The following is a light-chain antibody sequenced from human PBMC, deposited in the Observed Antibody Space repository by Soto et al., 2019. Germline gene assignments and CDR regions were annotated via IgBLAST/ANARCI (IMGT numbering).Light chain of an antibody. Sequence: EIVLTQSPGTLSLFPGERATLSCRASQSLSTRYLAWYQQKPGQAPRLLIYGASNRATGIPDRFSGSGSGTDCTLTITRLEPEDFAVYYCQKYNNWPPPLTFGGGTKVEIK. CDR3: QKYNNWPPPLT. CDR1: QSLSTRY. J-gene: IGKJ4*01. CDR2: GAS. V-gene: IGKV3-20*01.